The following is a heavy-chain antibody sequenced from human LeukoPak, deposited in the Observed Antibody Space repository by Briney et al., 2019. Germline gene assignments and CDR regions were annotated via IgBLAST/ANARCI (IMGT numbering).Heavy chain of an antibody. V-gene: IGHV4-59*01. D-gene: IGHD3-22*01. CDR2: INYSGRT. CDR1: GGSIRNYY. J-gene: IGHJ2*01. Sequence: SETLSLTCTVPGGSIRNYYWSWIPQPPGRGLEWFGYINYSGRTIYHSSLKSRVTMSVDASKNQFSLKLNSVTAADTAVYYCAREQYYYDGSGFTDWYLDLWGRGTLVTVSS. CDR3: AREQYYYDGSGFTDWYLDL.